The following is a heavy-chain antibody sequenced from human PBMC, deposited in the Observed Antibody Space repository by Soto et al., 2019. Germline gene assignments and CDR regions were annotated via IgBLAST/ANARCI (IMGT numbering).Heavy chain of an antibody. Sequence: EVQLVESGGGLVQPGGSLRLSCAASGFTLSDYEMNWVRQAPGQGLEWVSYISSSGTTIYYSDSVKGRFTISRDNAKNSLYLQMNGLRAEDTAVYFCGREEVQAFRYGDFEEFYSYGMDVWGQGTTVTVSS. CDR3: GREEVQAFRYGDFEEFYSYGMDV. V-gene: IGHV3-48*03. J-gene: IGHJ6*02. CDR2: ISSSGTTI. CDR1: GFTLSDYE. D-gene: IGHD4-17*01.